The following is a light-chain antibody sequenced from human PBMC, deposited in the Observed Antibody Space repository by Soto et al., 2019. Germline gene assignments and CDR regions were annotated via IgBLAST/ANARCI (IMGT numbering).Light chain of an antibody. J-gene: IGKJ4*01. CDR2: GAS. CDR3: QQRSNWPPT. V-gene: IGKV3D-20*02. Sequence: EIVLTQSPGTLSLSPGEGATLSCRASQSIGGNFLAWYQQRRGQAPRLLIHGASNRATGIPDRFSGSGSGTDLTITISSLEPEDFEVYDCQQRSNWPPTFGGGTKVDIK. CDR1: QSIGGNF.